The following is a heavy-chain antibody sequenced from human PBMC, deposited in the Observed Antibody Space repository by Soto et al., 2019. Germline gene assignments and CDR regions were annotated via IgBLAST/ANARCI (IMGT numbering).Heavy chain of an antibody. CDR1: GFTFSSYS. CDR2: ISSSSSTI. J-gene: IGHJ6*01. CDR3: AREYGYGDLSYYYYGRHV. D-gene: IGHD4-17*01. V-gene: IGHV3-48*02. Sequence: EVQLVESGGGLVQPGGSLRLSCAASGFTFSSYSMNWVRQAPGKGLEWVSYISSSSSTIYYADSVKGRFTISRDNDKTSRYLKMNSLRDEATAVNYGAREYGYGDLSYYYYGRHVWGHGTRVTVSS.